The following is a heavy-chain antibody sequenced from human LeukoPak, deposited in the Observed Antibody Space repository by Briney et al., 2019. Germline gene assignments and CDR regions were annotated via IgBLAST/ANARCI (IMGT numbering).Heavy chain of an antibody. V-gene: IGHV3-23*01. CDR3: AKGLVWFGEPDSIDY. D-gene: IGHD3-10*01. J-gene: IGHJ4*02. CDR1: GFSFSSYA. CDR2: ISGSDGST. Sequence: GGSLRLSCAASGFSFSSYAMSWVRQAPGKGLEWVSGISGSDGSTYYADSVKGRFTISRDNSKNTLYLQMNSLRAEDTAVYYCAKGLVWFGEPDSIDYWGQGTLVTVSS.